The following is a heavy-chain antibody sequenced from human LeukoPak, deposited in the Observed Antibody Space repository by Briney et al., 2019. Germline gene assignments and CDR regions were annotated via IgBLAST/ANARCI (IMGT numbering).Heavy chain of an antibody. D-gene: IGHD3-22*01. V-gene: IGHV3-23*01. Sequence: PGGSLRLSCAASGFTFSSYGMSWVRQAPGKGLEWVSAISGSGGSTYYADSVKGRFTISRDNSKNTLYLQMNSLRAEDTAVYYCAKEESGYYYDSSGYSPFDYWGQGTLVTVSS. CDR3: AKEESGYYYDSSGYSPFDY. CDR2: ISGSGGST. J-gene: IGHJ4*02. CDR1: GFTFSSYG.